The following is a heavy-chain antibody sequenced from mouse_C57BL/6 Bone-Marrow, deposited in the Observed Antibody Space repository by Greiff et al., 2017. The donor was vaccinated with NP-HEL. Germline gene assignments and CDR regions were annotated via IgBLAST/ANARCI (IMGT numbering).Heavy chain of an antibody. V-gene: IGHV1-52*01. CDR3: ARLITTVVATDY. CDR1: GYTFTSYW. CDR2: IDPSDSET. Sequence: VQLQQSGAELVRPGSSVKLSCKASGYTFTSYWMHWVKQRPIQGLEWIGNIDPSDSETHYNQKFKDKATLTVDKSSSTAYMQLSSLTSEDSAVYYCARLITTVVATDYWGQGTTLTVSS. D-gene: IGHD1-1*01. J-gene: IGHJ2*01.